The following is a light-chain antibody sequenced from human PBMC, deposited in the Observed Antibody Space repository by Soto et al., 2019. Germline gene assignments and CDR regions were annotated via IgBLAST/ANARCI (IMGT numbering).Light chain of an antibody. Sequence: EIVLTQSPGTLALSPGERATLSCRASQSVSSYLAWYQQKPGQAPRLLIYDASNRATGIPARFSGSGSVTEFALTISSLQSEDFAVYYCQQYNNWPITFGQGTRLEIK. CDR1: QSVSSY. J-gene: IGKJ5*01. CDR3: QQYNNWPIT. CDR2: DAS. V-gene: IGKV3D-15*01.